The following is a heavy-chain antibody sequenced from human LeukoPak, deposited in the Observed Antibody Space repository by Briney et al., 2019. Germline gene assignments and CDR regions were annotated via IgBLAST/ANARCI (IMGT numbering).Heavy chain of an antibody. CDR1: GFTFGSYT. V-gene: IGHV3-21*01. J-gene: IGHJ4*02. Sequence: GVSLRLSCAASGFTFGSYTMNWVRQAPGKGLEWVSSISGNNNHIYYADSVKGRFTISRDNAKNSLFLQMNSLRDEDTAVYFCARGGITMIVVWGQGTLVTVSS. D-gene: IGHD3-22*01. CDR2: ISGNNNHI. CDR3: ARGGITMIVV.